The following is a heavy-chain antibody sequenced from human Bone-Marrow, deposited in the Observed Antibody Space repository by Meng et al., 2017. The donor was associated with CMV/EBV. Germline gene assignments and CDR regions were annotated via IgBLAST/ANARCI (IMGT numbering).Heavy chain of an antibody. V-gene: IGHV4-39*07. D-gene: IGHD2-2*01. CDR3: ARDFSTSWSGDAFDI. J-gene: IGHJ3*02. Sequence: ESLKISCTVSGGPTSSSSYYWGWVRQPPGNGLEWIGSIYYSGSTYYNPSLKSRVTISVDTYKNQISLKLSSVTAADTAAYYCARDFSTSWSGDAFDIWCQGTMVTV. CDR2: IYYSGST. CDR1: GGPTSSSSYY.